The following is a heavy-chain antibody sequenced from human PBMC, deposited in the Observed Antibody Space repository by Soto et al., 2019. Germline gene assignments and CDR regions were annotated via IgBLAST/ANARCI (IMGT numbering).Heavy chain of an antibody. V-gene: IGHV3-49*04. Sequence: GSLRLSCTASGFTFGDYAMSWVRQAPGKGLEWVGFIRSKAYGGTTEYAASVKGRFTISRDDSKSIAYLQMNSLKTEDTAVYYCTRDSVGGSSSYYYYGMDVWGQGTTVTVSS. CDR2: IRSKAYGGTT. J-gene: IGHJ6*02. D-gene: IGHD6-6*01. CDR3: TRDSVGGSSSYYYYGMDV. CDR1: GFTFGDYA.